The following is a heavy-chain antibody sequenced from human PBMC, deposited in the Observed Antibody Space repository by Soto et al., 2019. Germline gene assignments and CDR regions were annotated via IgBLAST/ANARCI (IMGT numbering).Heavy chain of an antibody. D-gene: IGHD3-3*01. Sequence: SVKVSCKASGGTFSSYAISWVRQAPGQGLEWMGGIIPIFGTANYAQKFQGRVTITADESTSTAYMELSSLRSEDTAVYYCARDLKEGSLDEIFGVVPHYYYGMDVWGQGTTVTVSS. V-gene: IGHV1-69*13. CDR3: ARDLKEGSLDEIFGVVPHYYYGMDV. J-gene: IGHJ6*02. CDR1: GGTFSSYA. CDR2: IIPIFGTA.